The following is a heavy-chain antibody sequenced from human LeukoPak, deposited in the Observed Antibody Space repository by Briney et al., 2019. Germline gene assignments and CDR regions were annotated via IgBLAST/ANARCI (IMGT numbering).Heavy chain of an antibody. CDR2: IHHTGGT. J-gene: IGHJ3*02. V-gene: IGHV4-4*02. CDR1: GGSIIITNW. Sequence: PSGTLSLTCAVSGGSIIITNWWSWVRQPPGKGLEWIGEIHHTGGTNYNPSLKSRVTISLEKSKNQFSVKLSSVTAADTAVYYCAREHIAADTRDAFDIWGQGTMVTVSS. D-gene: IGHD6-13*01. CDR3: AREHIAADTRDAFDI.